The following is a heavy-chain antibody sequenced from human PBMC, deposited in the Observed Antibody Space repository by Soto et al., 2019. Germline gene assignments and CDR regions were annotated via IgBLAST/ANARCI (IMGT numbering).Heavy chain of an antibody. CDR2: ISSSSSYI. CDR1: GFTFSSYS. Sequence: EVQLVESGGGLVEPGGSLRLSCAASGFTFSSYSMNWVRQAPGKGLEWVSSISSSSSYIYYADSVKGRFTISRDNAKNSLYLQMNSLRAEDTAVYYCARDLLSRRYYGMDVWGQGTTVTVSS. J-gene: IGHJ6*02. V-gene: IGHV3-21*01. CDR3: ARDLLSRRYYGMDV.